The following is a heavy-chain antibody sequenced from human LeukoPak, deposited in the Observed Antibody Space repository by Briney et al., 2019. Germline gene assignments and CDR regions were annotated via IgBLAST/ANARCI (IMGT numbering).Heavy chain of an antibody. D-gene: IGHD3-22*01. J-gene: IGHJ3*02. Sequence: GGSLRLSCAASGFTFSNYEMYWVRQAPGKGLEWVSYISGSGNTIYYADSVKGRFTISRDNAKNSLYLQMSSLRAEDTAVYYCATALRHYYESSGLIWGQGTMVTVSP. CDR3: ATALRHYYESSGLI. V-gene: IGHV3-48*03. CDR2: ISGSGNTI. CDR1: GFTFSNYE.